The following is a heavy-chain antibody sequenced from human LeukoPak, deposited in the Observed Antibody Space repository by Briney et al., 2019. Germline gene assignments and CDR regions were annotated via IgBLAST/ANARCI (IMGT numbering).Heavy chain of an antibody. J-gene: IGHJ4*02. CDR1: GFTFRNFG. CDR3: AKEKDYCVSASCDC. CDR2: VSCDGKIT. V-gene: IGHV3-30*18. Sequence: GESLRLSCAAYGFTFRNFGMHWVRQAPGKGLEWVAVVSCDGKITHYADSVKGRFTTGRDNTQNTLYLQMTSLRGEDTALYYCAKEKDYCVSASCDCWVQGTQVTVSS. D-gene: IGHD3-10*01.